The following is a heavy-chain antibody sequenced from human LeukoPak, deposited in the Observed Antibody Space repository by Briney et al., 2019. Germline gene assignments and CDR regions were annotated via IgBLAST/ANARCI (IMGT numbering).Heavy chain of an antibody. V-gene: IGHV4-34*01. CDR1: GGSFSGYY. J-gene: IGHJ5*02. CDR2: INHSGST. D-gene: IGHD2-15*01. Sequence: PSETLSLTCAVYGGSFSGYYWSWIRQPPGKGLEWIGEINHSGSTNYNPSLKSRVTMSVDTSKNQSSLKLSSVTAADTAVYYCARDGSRVRYCSGGSCYRPLNWFDPWGQGTLVTVSS. CDR3: ARDGSRVRYCSGGSCYRPLNWFDP.